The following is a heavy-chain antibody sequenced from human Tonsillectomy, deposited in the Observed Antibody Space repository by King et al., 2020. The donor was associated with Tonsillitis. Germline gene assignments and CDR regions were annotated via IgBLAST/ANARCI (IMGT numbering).Heavy chain of an antibody. V-gene: IGHV1-58*01. Sequence: QLVESGPEVKKPGTSVKVSCKASGFTFTSSAVQWVRQARGQRLEWIGWIVVGSGNTNYAQQFQERVTITRDMSTSTAYMELSSLRSEDTAVYYCAAGRVPGAFWSGRHDAFDIWGQGTMVTVSS. J-gene: IGHJ3*02. CDR2: IVVGSGNT. CDR1: GFTFTSSA. CDR3: AAGRVPGAFWSGRHDAFDI. D-gene: IGHD3-3*01.